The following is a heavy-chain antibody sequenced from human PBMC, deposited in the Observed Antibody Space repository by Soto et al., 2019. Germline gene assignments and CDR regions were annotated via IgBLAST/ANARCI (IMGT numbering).Heavy chain of an antibody. CDR2: ISWNSGSI. CDR1: GFTFDDYA. D-gene: IGHD5-18*01. CDR3: AKDASYRRGLPYNFDY. J-gene: IGHJ4*02. Sequence: EVQLVESGGGLVQPGRSLRLSCAASGFTFDDYAMHWVRQAPGKCLEWGSGISWNSGSIGYADSVKGRFTISRDNAKKSLYLQMNSLRAEDTALYYCAKDASYRRGLPYNFDYWGQGALVTDFS. V-gene: IGHV3-9*01.